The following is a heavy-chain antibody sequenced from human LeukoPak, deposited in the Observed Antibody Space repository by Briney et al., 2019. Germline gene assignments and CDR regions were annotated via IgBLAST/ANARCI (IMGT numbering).Heavy chain of an antibody. D-gene: IGHD6-19*01. J-gene: IGHJ6*02. CDR1: GFTFSSYA. V-gene: IGHV3-30-3*01. CDR2: ISYDGSNK. Sequence: GGSLRLSCAASGFTFSSYAMHWVRQAPGKGLEWVAVISYDGSNKYYADSVKGRFTISRDNSKNTLYLQMNSLRAEDTAVYYCARGQQWLVQYYYYGMDVWGQGTTVTVSS. CDR3: ARGQQWLVQYYYYGMDV.